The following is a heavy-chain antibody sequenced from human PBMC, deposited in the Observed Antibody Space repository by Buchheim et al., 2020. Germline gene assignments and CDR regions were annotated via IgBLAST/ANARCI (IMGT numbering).Heavy chain of an antibody. CDR3: AKASNSYYYDSSGYQGAYYFDY. CDR1: GFSFDDYA. CDR2: ISWNSDSI. J-gene: IGHJ4*02. D-gene: IGHD3-22*01. Sequence: EVHLVESGGGLVQPGRSLRLSCAASGFSFDDYAMHWVRQAPGKGLEWVSGISWNSDSIAYADFVKGRFTISRDNGKKSLYLPMNSLRAEDTAFYYCAKASNSYYYDSSGYQGAYYFDYWGQGTL. V-gene: IGHV3-9*01.